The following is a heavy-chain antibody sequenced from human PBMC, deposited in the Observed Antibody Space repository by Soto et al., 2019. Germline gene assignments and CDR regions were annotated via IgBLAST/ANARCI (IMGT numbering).Heavy chain of an antibody. D-gene: IGHD1-1*01. CDR3: AHRQLYNGAWNEGTFDY. CDR2: MNPNSGKI. J-gene: IGHJ4*02. Sequence: ASVKVSCKASGYTFTNYDINWVRQATGQGPEYMGWMNPNSGKIGYVQKFQGRVTITKDTSKNQVVLTMTNMDPVDTATYYCAHRQLYNGAWNEGTFDYWGQGALVTVSS. CDR1: GYTFTNYD. V-gene: IGHV1-8*01.